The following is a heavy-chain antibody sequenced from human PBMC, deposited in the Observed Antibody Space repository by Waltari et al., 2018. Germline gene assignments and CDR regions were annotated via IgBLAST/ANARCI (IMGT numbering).Heavy chain of an antibody. CDR2: INTSGNT. D-gene: IGHD6-13*01. Sequence: QVQLQESGPGLVKPSQTLSLTCIVSGGSISSGSYYWHWVRQPAGRGLEWLGRINTSGNTDYNPSLKSRVTISVDTSKNQFSPKLRSVTAADTAVYYCAREPYRSSWYYWYFDLWGRGTLVTVSS. V-gene: IGHV4-61*02. CDR3: AREPYRSSWYYWYFDL. CDR1: GGSISSGSYY. J-gene: IGHJ2*01.